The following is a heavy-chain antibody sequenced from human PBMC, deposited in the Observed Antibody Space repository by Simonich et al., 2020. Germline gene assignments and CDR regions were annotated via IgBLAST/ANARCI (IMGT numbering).Heavy chain of an antibody. CDR1: GFTFSSYS. D-gene: IGHD5-18*01. CDR3: ARDVDTAMVFDY. V-gene: IGHV3-21*01. Sequence: EVQLVESGGGLVKPGGSLRLSCAASGFTFSSYSMNWVRQAPGKGLELVSSISSSSSYIYYADSVKGRFTISRDNAKNSLYLQMNSLRAEDTAVYYCARDVDTAMVFDYWGQGTLVTVSS. J-gene: IGHJ4*02. CDR2: ISSSSSYI.